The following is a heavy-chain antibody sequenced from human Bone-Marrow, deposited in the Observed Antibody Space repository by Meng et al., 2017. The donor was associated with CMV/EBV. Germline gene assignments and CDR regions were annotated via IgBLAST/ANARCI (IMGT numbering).Heavy chain of an antibody. Sequence: GGSLRLSCAASGFTVSSYWMSWVRQTPGKGLEWVANIKQDGSEKYYVDSVKGRFTISRDNAKNSLYLQMNSLRAEDTAVYYCARDGDIYDFWSGYSGVDVWGQGTTVTGSS. CDR3: ARDGDIYDFWSGYSGVDV. CDR1: GFTVSSYW. J-gene: IGHJ6*01. CDR2: IKQDGSEK. V-gene: IGHV3-7*01. D-gene: IGHD3-3*01.